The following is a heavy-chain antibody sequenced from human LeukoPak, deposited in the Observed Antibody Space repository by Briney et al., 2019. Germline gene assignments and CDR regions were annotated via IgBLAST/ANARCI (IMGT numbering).Heavy chain of an antibody. CDR3: AKSGILGDWLDY. J-gene: IGHJ4*02. CDR1: GFTFSNYW. Sequence: GGSLRLSCAASGFTFSNYWMSWVRQAPGKGLEWVANIKQDGSEAYYVDSVRGRFIVSRDNAKNSVFLQMNSLRAEDTALYYCAKSGILGDWLDYWGQGTLVTVSS. D-gene: IGHD3-9*01. CDR2: IKQDGSEA. V-gene: IGHV3-7*03.